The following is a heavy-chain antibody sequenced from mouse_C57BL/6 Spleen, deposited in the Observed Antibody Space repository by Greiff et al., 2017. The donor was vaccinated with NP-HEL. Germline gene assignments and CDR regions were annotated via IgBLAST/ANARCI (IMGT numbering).Heavy chain of an antibody. Sequence: VQLQQSGPELVKPGASVKLSCKASGYTFTRYDINWVKQRPGQGLEWIGWIYPRDGSAKYNEKFKDKATLTVDTSSSTSYREIHSRTSADSAVYVCARYSRYYGNHLWGQGTTLTVSS. J-gene: IGHJ2*01. CDR2: IYPRDGSA. V-gene: IGHV1-85*01. CDR3: ARYSRYYGNHL. D-gene: IGHD2-1*01. CDR1: GYTFTRYD.